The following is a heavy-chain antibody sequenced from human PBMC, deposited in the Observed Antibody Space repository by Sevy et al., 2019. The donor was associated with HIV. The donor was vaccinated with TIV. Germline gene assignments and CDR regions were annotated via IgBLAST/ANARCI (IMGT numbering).Heavy chain of an antibody. V-gene: IGHV4-59*13. CDR2: IYDSGRT. CDR3: AREGFTSSSFGWFDP. Sequence: SETLSLTCTVSGGSISYYYWTWIRQPPGKGLEWIGYIYDSGRTNYNPSLKSRVTISVDTSKNKFSLKLSSVTAADTAVYYCAREGFTSSSFGWFDPWGQGTLVTVSS. D-gene: IGHD6-13*01. J-gene: IGHJ5*02. CDR1: GGSISYYY.